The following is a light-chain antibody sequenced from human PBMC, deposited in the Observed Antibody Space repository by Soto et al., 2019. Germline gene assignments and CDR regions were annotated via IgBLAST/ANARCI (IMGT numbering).Light chain of an antibody. CDR1: QGIRND. J-gene: IGKJ1*01. V-gene: IGKV1-17*01. Sequence: DIQMTQSPSSLSASVGDRVTITCRASQGIRNDLGWYQQKPGKAPKRLIYAASSLQSGVPSRFSGSGSGTDFTLTISRLEPEDFAVYYCQGYGNSRTFGQGTKVDIK. CDR3: QGYGNSRT. CDR2: AAS.